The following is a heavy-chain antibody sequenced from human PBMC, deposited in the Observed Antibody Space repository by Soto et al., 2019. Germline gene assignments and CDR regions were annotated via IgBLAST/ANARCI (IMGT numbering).Heavy chain of an antibody. J-gene: IGHJ4*02. CDR2: ISSSRSYT. CDR3: ASTWDRAAADHFDY. D-gene: IGHD6-13*01. V-gene: IGHV3-21*01. CDR1: GFTFSSYS. Sequence: EVQLVESGGGLVKPGGSLRLSCAASGFTFSSYSMNWVRQAPGKGLEWVSPISSSRSYTYYEDSVKGRFTISRDNAKHSLYLQMNSLRAEDTAVYYCASTWDRAAADHFDYWGQGTLVTVSS.